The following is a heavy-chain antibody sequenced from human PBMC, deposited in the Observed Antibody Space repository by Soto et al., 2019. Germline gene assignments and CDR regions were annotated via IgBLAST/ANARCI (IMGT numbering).Heavy chain of an antibody. V-gene: IGHV4-34*01. Sequence: SPTLSLTCAVYGGSFSGYYWSWIRQPPGKGLEWIGEINHSGSTNYNPSLKSRVTISVDTSKNQFSLKLSSVTAADTAVYYCARGGFTVTTKWFDYWGQGTLVTVSS. D-gene: IGHD4-17*01. CDR1: GGSFSGYY. CDR2: INHSGST. CDR3: ARGGFTVTTKWFDY. J-gene: IGHJ4*02.